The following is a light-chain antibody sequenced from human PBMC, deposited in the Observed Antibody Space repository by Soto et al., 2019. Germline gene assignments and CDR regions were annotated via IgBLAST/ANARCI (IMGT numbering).Light chain of an antibody. CDR1: QSVSSSY. CDR2: GAS. J-gene: IGKJ4*01. CDR3: QQYGSSLLT. Sequence: EIVLTQSSGTLSLSPGERATLSCRASQSVSSSYLAWYQQKPGQAPRLLIYGASSRATGIPDRFSGSGSGTDFTFTISRLEPEDFAVYYCQQYGSSLLTFGGGTKVDIK. V-gene: IGKV3-20*01.